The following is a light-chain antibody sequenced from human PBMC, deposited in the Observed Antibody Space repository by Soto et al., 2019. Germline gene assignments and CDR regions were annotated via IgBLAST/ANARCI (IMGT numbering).Light chain of an antibody. V-gene: IGKV4-1*01. J-gene: IGKJ2*01. Sequence: DIVMTQSPDSLAVSLGERATINCKSSQSVLYSSNNKNYLDWYQQKPGQPPKLLIYWASTRESGVPDRFSGSGSGTDFTLTISSLQAEDVAVYYCQQYYTTPLRTFGQGTKLEIK. CDR1: QSVLYSSNNKNY. CDR2: WAS. CDR3: QQYYTTPLRT.